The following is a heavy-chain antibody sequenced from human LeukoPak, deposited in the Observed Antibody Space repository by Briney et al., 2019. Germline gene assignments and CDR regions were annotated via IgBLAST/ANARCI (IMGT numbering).Heavy chain of an antibody. V-gene: IGHV4-59*01. Sequence: SETLSLTCTVSGGSISSYYWSWIRQPPGKGLEWIGYIYYSGSTNYNPSLKSRVTISVDTSKNQFSLKLSSVTAADTAVYFCVRDRAYGSGKNWFDPWGQGTQVTVSS. J-gene: IGHJ5*02. D-gene: IGHD3-10*01. CDR3: VRDRAYGSGKNWFDP. CDR2: IYYSGST. CDR1: GGSISSYY.